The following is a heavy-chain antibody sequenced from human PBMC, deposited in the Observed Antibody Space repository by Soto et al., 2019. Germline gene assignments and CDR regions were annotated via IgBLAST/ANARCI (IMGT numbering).Heavy chain of an antibody. J-gene: IGHJ4*02. CDR3: ARGFNYCSSTSCYSFDY. CDR2: INHSGST. Sequence: PSETLSLTCAVYGGSFSGYYWSWIRQPPGKGLEWIGEINHSGSTNYNPSLKSRVTISVDTSKNQFSLKLSSVTAADTAVYYCARGFNYCSSTSCYSFDYWGQGTLVTVSS. D-gene: IGHD2-2*01. V-gene: IGHV4-34*01. CDR1: GGSFSGYY.